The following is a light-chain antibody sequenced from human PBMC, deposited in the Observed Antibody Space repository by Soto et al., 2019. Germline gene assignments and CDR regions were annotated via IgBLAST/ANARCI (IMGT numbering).Light chain of an antibody. CDR3: GTWDSSLSAGV. CDR1: SSNIGSNY. Sequence: QAVVTQPPSVSAAPGQKVTISCSGSSSNIGSNYVSWYQQLPGTVPKLVIYDNYKRPLGIPDRFSGSKSGTSATLGITGLQTGDEADYYCGTWDSSLSAGVFGGGTKLTVL. J-gene: IGLJ2*01. CDR2: DNY. V-gene: IGLV1-51*01.